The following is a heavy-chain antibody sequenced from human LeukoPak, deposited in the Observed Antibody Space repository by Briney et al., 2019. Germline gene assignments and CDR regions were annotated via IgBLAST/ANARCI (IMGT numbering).Heavy chain of an antibody. D-gene: IGHD6-19*01. J-gene: IGHJ4*02. CDR1: GFTFSSYA. V-gene: IGHV3-30*04. Sequence: GRSLRLSCAASGFTFSSYAMHWVRQAPGKGLEWVAVISYDGSNKYYADSVKGRFTISRDNSKNTLYLQMTSLRAEDTAVYYCARDWAAGSGWYSTVGYWGQGTLVTLSS. CDR2: ISYDGSNK. CDR3: ARDWAAGSGWYSTVGY.